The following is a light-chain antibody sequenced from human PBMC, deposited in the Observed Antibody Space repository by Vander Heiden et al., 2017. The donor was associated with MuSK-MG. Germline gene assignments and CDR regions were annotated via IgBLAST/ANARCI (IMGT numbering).Light chain of an antibody. CDR3: SAYTGNTTPVV. J-gene: IGLJ2*01. CDR1: SSDVRPYNY. CDR2: GVS. Sequence: QSALTQPASVSGSPVQSIPLSCSGTSSDVRPYNYVPCYQQHPGKAPKHMIYGVSNRPSGVSKRFSGAKSGSTAALTTTRLQAEDEADYYCSAYTGNTTPVVFGGGTKLTVL. V-gene: IGLV2-14*01.